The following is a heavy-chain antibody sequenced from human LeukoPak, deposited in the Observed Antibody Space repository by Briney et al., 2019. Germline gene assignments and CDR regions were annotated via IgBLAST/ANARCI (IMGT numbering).Heavy chain of an antibody. CDR3: ARSSEGRYYYDSSGFSYYYYYMDV. CDR1: GGSISSYY. V-gene: IGHV4-59*01. CDR2: IYYSGST. J-gene: IGHJ6*03. D-gene: IGHD3-22*01. Sequence: SETLSLTRTVSGGSISSYYWSWIRQPPGKGLEWIGYIYYSGSTNYNPSLKSRVTISVDTSKNQFSLKLSSVTAADTAVYYCARSSEGRYYYDSSGFSYYYYYMDVWGKGTTVTISS.